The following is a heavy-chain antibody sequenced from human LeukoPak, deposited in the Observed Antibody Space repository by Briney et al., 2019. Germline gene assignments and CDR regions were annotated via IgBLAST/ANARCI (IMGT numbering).Heavy chain of an antibody. Sequence: GGSLRLSCAASGFTFSSYWMSWVRQAPGKGLEWVANIKQDGSEKYYVDSVKGRFTISRDSAKNSLYLQMNSLRAEDTAVYYCARETDCSSTSCYGQSDYWGQGTLVTVSS. D-gene: IGHD2-2*01. CDR2: IKQDGSEK. CDR3: ARETDCSSTSCYGQSDY. J-gene: IGHJ4*02. CDR1: GFTFSSYW. V-gene: IGHV3-7*01.